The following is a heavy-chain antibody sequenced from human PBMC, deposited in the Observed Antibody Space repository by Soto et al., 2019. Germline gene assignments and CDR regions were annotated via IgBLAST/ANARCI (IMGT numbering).Heavy chain of an antibody. Sequence: SVKVSCKASGGTFSSYAISWVRQAPGQGLEWMGGIIPIFGTANYAQKFQGRVTITADESTSTAYMELSSLRSEDTAVYYCARSFSGSEYYYYYYGMDVWGQGTTVTVSS. CDR1: GGTFSSYA. CDR2: IIPIFGTA. D-gene: IGHD6-19*01. J-gene: IGHJ6*02. CDR3: ARSFSGSEYYYYYYGMDV. V-gene: IGHV1-69*13.